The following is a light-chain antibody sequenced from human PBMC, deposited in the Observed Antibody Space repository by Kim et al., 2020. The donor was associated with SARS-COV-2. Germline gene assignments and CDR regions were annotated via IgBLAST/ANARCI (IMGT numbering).Light chain of an antibody. Sequence: VSPGKTARFTCSGSKLGDKYAYWYQKKPGQSPVLVIYKHTTRPSGISQRFSGSSSGNTATLTISRAQTMDEADYYCQAWDSSTAVFGGGTQLTVL. CDR3: QAWDSSTAV. CDR1: KLGDKY. V-gene: IGLV3-1*01. CDR2: KHT. J-gene: IGLJ3*02.